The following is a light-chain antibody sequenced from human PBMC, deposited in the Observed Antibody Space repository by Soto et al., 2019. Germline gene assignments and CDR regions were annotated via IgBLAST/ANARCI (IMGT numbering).Light chain of an antibody. Sequence: QSALTQPASVSGSLGQSITISCTGTSSDVGGYNYVSWYQQHPGKAPKLMIYEVTNRPSGVSNRFSGSKSGNTASLTISGLQAEDEADYYCSSYTRSSTHWVFGGGTKLTVL. V-gene: IGLV2-14*01. J-gene: IGLJ3*02. CDR3: SSYTRSSTHWV. CDR1: SSDVGGYNY. CDR2: EVT.